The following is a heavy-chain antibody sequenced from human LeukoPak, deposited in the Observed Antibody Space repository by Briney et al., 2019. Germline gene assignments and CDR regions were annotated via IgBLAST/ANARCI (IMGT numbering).Heavy chain of an antibody. J-gene: IGHJ4*02. CDR1: GFTFKSYS. D-gene: IGHD3-22*01. V-gene: IGHV3-21*01. Sequence: PGGSLRLSCAASGFTFKSYSMNWVRQAPGKGLEWVSSISGSSSYIYYADSVKGRFTISRDNAKNSLYLQMNSLRAEDTAVYFCAKDKYYDSSGYPSPYYWGQGTLVTVSS. CDR3: AKDKYYDSSGYPSPYY. CDR2: ISGSSSYI.